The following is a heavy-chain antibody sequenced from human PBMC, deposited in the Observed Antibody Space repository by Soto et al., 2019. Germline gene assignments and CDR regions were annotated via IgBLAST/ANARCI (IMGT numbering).Heavy chain of an antibody. D-gene: IGHD3-10*01. CDR2: INHSGST. J-gene: IGHJ4*02. V-gene: IGHV4-34*01. CDR1: GGSFSGYY. CDR3: GREGVRGVNFY. Sequence: QVQLQQWGAGLLKPSETLSLTCAVYGGSFSGYYWSWIRQPPGKGLEWIGEINHSGSTNYNPSLKSRVTISVDTSKNQFSLKLSSVTAADTAVYYCGREGVRGVNFYWGQGTLVTVSS.